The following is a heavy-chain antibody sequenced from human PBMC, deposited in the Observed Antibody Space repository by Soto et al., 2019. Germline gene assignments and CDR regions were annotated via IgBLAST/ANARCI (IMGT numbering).Heavy chain of an antibody. Sequence: GGSLRLSCAASGFTFSSYAMSWVRQAPGKGLEWVSAISGSGGSTYYADSVKGRFTISRDNSKNTLYLQMNSLRAEDTAVYYCATYKSSGWAYFDYWGQGTLVTVPS. D-gene: IGHD6-19*01. V-gene: IGHV3-23*01. J-gene: IGHJ4*02. CDR2: ISGSGGST. CDR3: ATYKSSGWAYFDY. CDR1: GFTFSSYA.